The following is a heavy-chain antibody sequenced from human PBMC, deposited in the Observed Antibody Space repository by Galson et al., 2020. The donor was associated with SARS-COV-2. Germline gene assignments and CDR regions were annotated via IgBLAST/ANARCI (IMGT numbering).Heavy chain of an antibody. D-gene: IGHD1-26*01. CDR1: GGTFSGYY. CDR3: ARGQQTELLTPFDF. J-gene: IGHJ4*02. V-gene: IGHV4-34*01. Sequence: ETLSLTCAVYGGTFSGYYWNWIRQSPGKGLEWIGEINDGGRTNYNPSLESRVGISVDTSKNQFSLNLSSVTAADTAVYYCARGQQTELLTPFDFWGQGTLVTVSS. CDR2: INDGGRT.